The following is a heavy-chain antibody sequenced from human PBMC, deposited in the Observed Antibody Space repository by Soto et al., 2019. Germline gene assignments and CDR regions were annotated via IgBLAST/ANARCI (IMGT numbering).Heavy chain of an antibody. CDR1: GFTFSSYA. D-gene: IGHD4-17*01. Sequence: QVQLVESGGGVVQPGRSLRLSCAASGFTFSSYAMHWVRQAPGKGLEWVAVISYDGSNKYYADSVKGRFTISRDNSKNQLYLQMNSLRAEDTAVYYCARWDAVTPFDYWGQGTLVTVSS. V-gene: IGHV3-30-3*01. CDR3: ARWDAVTPFDY. CDR2: ISYDGSNK. J-gene: IGHJ4*02.